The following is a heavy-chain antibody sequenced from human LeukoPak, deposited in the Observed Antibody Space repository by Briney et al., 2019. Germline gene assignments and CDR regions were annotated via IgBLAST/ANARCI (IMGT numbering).Heavy chain of an antibody. CDR3: ARGLGIAARQGFDY. V-gene: IGHV1-8*03. CDR1: GYTFTGYY. J-gene: IGHJ4*02. Sequence: ASVKVSCKASGYTFTGYYMHWVRQAPGQGLEWMGWMNPNSGNTGYAQKFQGRVTITRNTSISTAYMELSSLRSEDTAVYYCARGLGIAARQGFDYWGQGTLVTVSS. D-gene: IGHD6-6*01. CDR2: MNPNSGNT.